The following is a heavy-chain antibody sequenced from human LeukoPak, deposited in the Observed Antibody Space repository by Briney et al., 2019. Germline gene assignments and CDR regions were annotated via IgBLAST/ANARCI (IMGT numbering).Heavy chain of an antibody. J-gene: IGHJ5*02. CDR1: GFTFSSYW. Sequence: AGGSLRLSCAASGFTFSSYWMHWVRQAPGKGLVWVSRISTDGSTTTYADSVKGRFTISRDNAKNTAYLQMNSLRDDDTALYYCWARGAVDRWGQGALVTVSS. CDR2: ISTDGSTT. D-gene: IGHD3-10*01. CDR3: WARGAVDR. V-gene: IGHV3-74*01.